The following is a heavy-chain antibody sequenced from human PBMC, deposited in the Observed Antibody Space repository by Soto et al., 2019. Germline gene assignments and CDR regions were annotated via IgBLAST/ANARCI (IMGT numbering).Heavy chain of an antibody. CDR3: ARGRGTISGYYPFFDY. J-gene: IGHJ4*02. CDR1: GGSISSGGYY. V-gene: IGHV4-31*03. D-gene: IGHD3-22*01. CDR2: IYYSGST. Sequence: SETLSLTCTVSGGSISSGGYYWSWIRLHPGKGLEWIGYIYYSGSTYYNPSLKSRVTISVDTSKNQFSLKLSSVTAADTAVYYCARGRGTISGYYPFFDYWGQGTLVTVSS.